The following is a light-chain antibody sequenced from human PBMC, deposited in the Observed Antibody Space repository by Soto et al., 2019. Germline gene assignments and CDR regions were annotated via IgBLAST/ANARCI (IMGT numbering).Light chain of an antibody. V-gene: IGKV3-11*01. Sequence: EIVLTQSPATLSLSPGERATLSCRASQSVRSFLAWYQQKPGQAPRLLIYDAFNRATDIPARFSGSGSGTDLTLTISSLEPEEFAVYYCQQRTNWPITFGQGTRLEI. J-gene: IGKJ5*01. CDR1: QSVRSF. CDR2: DAF. CDR3: QQRTNWPIT.